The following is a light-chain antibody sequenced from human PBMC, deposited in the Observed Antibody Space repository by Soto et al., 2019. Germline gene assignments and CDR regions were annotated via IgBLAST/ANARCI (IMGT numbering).Light chain of an antibody. CDR1: QGISNY. V-gene: IGKV1-27*01. CDR3: HYYTTVPA. Sequence: DIQMTQSPSSLSASVGDRVTITCRASQGISNYLAWYQQIPGKVPKLLISAASTLQSRVASRFSGSGSGTDFPLTISSLQPEYVASYYCHYYTTVPAFAGGPKVELK. J-gene: IGKJ4*01. CDR2: AAS.